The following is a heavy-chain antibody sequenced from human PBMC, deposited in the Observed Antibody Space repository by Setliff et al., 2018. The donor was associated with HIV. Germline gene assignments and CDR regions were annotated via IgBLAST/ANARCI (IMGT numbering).Heavy chain of an antibody. Sequence: SETLSLTCAVYGGSFSGYYWSWIRQPPGKGLEWIGEINHSGSTNYNMSLWSRVTISLDASRNQFSLELISVTAADTAVYHCAGGPGTTSIDYWAQGTLVTVSS. CDR3: AGGPGTTSIDY. V-gene: IGHV4-34*01. J-gene: IGHJ4*02. CDR2: INHSGST. D-gene: IGHD1-26*01. CDR1: GGSFSGYY.